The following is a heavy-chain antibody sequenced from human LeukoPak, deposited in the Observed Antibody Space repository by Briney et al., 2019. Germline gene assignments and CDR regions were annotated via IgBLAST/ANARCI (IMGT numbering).Heavy chain of an antibody. D-gene: IGHD3-22*01. Sequence: PGGSLRLSCAASGFTFSSYGMHWVRQAPGKGLEWVAFIRFDEKNKLYADSVKGRFTISRDNSKNTLYLQMNSLRAEDTAVYYCAKIFRRDSSGNDAFDIWGQGTMVTVSS. CDR2: IRFDEKNK. CDR1: GFTFSSYG. J-gene: IGHJ3*02. CDR3: AKIFRRDSSGNDAFDI. V-gene: IGHV3-30*02.